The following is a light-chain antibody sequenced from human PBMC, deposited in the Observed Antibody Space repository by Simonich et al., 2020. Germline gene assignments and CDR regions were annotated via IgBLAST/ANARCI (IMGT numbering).Light chain of an antibody. CDR3: QQYNNWSYT. CDR1: QSVSSN. V-gene: IGKV3-15*01. CDR2: GAS. J-gene: IGKJ2*01. Sequence: EIVMTQSPATLSVSPGERATLPCRASQSVSSNLAWYQQNPGQAPRLLIYGASTRATGIPARFSGSGSGTEVTLTISSLQSEDFAVYYCQQYNNWSYTFGQGTKLEIK.